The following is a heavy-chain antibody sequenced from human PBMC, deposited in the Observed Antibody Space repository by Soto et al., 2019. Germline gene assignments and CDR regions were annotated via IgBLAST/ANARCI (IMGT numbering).Heavy chain of an antibody. CDR2: IYYSGST. Sequence: QVQLQESGPGLVKPSQTLSLTCTVSGGSISSGGYYWSWIRQHPGKGLEWIGYIYYSGSTYYNPSPRGGVTISGDTSKTHFSRRLGSGPAADPAVYYWARGSFCGGGSCYPRSAPWGQGTLVTVS. CDR3: ARGSFCGGGSCYPRSAP. D-gene: IGHD2-15*01. CDR1: GGSISSGGYY. V-gene: IGHV4-31*03. J-gene: IGHJ5*02.